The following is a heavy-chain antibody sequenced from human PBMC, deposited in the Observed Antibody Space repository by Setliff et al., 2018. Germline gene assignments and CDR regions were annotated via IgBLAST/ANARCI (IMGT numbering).Heavy chain of an antibody. CDR2: IYTGGST. D-gene: IGHD1-1*01. J-gene: IGHJ5*02. V-gene: IGHV4-4*08. CDR1: GVSVSRHY. CDR3: ARDVWGAGTGWFDP. Sequence: SETLSLTCIVSGVSVSRHYWSWIRQPPGKTPEWIGYIYTGGSTTYNPSLKSRVTLSLDTSKNHLSLNLTSVTAADTAVYYCARDVWGAGTGWFDPWGLGILVTVSS.